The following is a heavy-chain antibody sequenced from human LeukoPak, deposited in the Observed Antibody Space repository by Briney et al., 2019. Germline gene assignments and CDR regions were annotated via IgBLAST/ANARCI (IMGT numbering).Heavy chain of an antibody. V-gene: IGHV1-8*03. Sequence: ASVKVSCKASGYTFTSYDINWVRQATGQGLEWMGWMNPNSGNTGYAQMFQGRVTITWNTSISTASMELSSLRSDDTAVYYCARGARRDGYSLDYWGQGTLVSVSS. CDR2: MNPNSGNT. J-gene: IGHJ4*02. CDR1: GYTFTSYD. CDR3: ARGARRDGYSLDY. D-gene: IGHD5-24*01.